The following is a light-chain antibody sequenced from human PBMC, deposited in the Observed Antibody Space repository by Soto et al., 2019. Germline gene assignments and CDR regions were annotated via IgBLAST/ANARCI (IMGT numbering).Light chain of an antibody. CDR3: QQYNNWPGT. CDR2: GAS. V-gene: IGKV3-15*01. J-gene: IGKJ1*01. CDR1: PIVSSN. Sequence: EIVMTQSPATLSVSQGERATLSCSASPIVSSNLAWYQQKPGQAPRLLIYGASTRATGIPARFSCSGSGTEFTLTIRSLQSEDFAVYYGQQYNNWPGTFGQGTKVEIK.